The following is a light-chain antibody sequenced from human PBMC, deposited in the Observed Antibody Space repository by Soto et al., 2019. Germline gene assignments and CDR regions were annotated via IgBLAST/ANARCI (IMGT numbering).Light chain of an antibody. CDR3: CSHAGSYTFV. CDR1: SSDVGGYNY. Sequence: QSVLTQPRSVSGSPGLSVAISCTGTSSDVGGYNYVSWYQQHPGKAPKVMIYDVSKRPSGVPDRFSGSKSGNTASLTISGLQAEDEADYYCCSHAGSYTFVFGTGTKLTVL. CDR2: DVS. J-gene: IGLJ1*01. V-gene: IGLV2-11*01.